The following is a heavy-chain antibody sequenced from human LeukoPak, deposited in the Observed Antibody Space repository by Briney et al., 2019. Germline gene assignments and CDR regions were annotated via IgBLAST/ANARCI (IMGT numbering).Heavy chain of an antibody. D-gene: IGHD5-24*01. J-gene: IGHJ4*02. CDR1: GGSISSSSYY. Sequence: SETLSLTCTVSGGSISSSSYYRGWIRQPPGKGLEWIGSIYYSGSTYYNPSLKSRVTISVDTSKNQFSLKLSSVTAADTAVYYCARVEMAPMNFDYWGQGTLVTVSS. CDR3: ARVEMAPMNFDY. CDR2: IYYSGST. V-gene: IGHV4-39*07.